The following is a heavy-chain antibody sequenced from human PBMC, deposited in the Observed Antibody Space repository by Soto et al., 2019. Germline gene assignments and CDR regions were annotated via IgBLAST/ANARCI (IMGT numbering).Heavy chain of an antibody. V-gene: IGHV4-59*08. D-gene: IGHD6-19*01. CDR2: IYYSGST. CDR3: ARTRAVWFDP. Sequence: PSETLSLTCTVSGGSISSYYWSWIRQPPGKGLEWIGYIYYSGSTNYNPSLKSRVTISVDTSKNQFSLKLSSVTAADTVVYYCARTRAVWFDPWGQGTLVTVSS. CDR1: GGSISSYY. J-gene: IGHJ5*02.